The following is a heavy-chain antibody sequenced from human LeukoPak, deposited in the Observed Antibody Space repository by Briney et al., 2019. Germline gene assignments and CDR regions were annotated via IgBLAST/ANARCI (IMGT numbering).Heavy chain of an antibody. CDR3: ASSHYYDSSGYPNWYFGL. CDR1: GGSISSYY. V-gene: IGHV4-59*08. CDR2: IYYSGST. J-gene: IGHJ2*01. D-gene: IGHD3-22*01. Sequence: SETLSLTCTVSGGSISSYYWSWIRQPPGKGLEWIGYIYYSGSTKYNPSLKSRVTISADTSKNQFSLKLSSVTAADTAVYYCASSHYYDSSGYPNWYFGLWGRGTLVTVSS.